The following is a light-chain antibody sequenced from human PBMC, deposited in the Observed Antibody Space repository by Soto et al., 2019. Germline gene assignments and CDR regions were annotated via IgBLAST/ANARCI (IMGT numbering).Light chain of an antibody. CDR3: TSYRSGTTLV. CDR2: EVT. CDR1: SSDVGGYNY. V-gene: IGLV2-14*01. Sequence: QSALTQPASVSGSPGQSISISCTGTSSDVGGYNYVSWYQQHPGKAPKLIIYEVTNRPPGVSNRCSGSKSGNTASLTISGLHAEDEADYYYTSYRSGTTLVFGGGTKLTVL. J-gene: IGLJ3*02.